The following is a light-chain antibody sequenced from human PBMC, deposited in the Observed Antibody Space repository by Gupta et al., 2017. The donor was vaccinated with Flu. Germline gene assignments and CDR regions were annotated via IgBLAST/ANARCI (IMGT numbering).Light chain of an antibody. CDR2: GGS. Sequence: EIVLTQSPGTLSLSPGERATLSCRASQSVSSSSLAWYQQRPGQAPRLLIYGGSRRATGTTDRFSGGGEGTDFSLTSSSREHEDCAVYYGQQYNTSLTFGGGTXVEIK. CDR1: QSVSSSS. J-gene: IGKJ4*01. CDR3: QQYNTSLT. V-gene: IGKV3-20*01.